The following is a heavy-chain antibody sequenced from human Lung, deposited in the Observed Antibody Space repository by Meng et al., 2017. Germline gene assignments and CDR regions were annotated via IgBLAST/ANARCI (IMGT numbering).Heavy chain of an antibody. J-gene: IGHJ4*02. V-gene: IGHV3-15*01. D-gene: IGHD6-13*01. CDR2: MKSNSDGRTT. CDR3: ATGAAVADH. CDR1: GLRFYDAW. Sequence: APLVESGRGWVEPGGPRRLSCVASGLRFYDAWMSWICQAPGKGLEWVGRMKSNSDGRTTDYASPENGRLFISRDDSKNTLSQQMNSLITEDTAVYFCATGAAVADHWGQGTLVTVSS.